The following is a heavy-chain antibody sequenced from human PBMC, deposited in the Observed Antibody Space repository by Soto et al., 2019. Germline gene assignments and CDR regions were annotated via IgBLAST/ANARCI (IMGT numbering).Heavy chain of an antibody. D-gene: IGHD5-12*01. V-gene: IGHV1-18*01. CDR2: ISVYNGNT. CDR3: ARDGGYSGYDPPPYFDF. Sequence: QVQLVQSGTEVKKPGASVKVSCKASGYIFTKYGISWVRQAPGQGLEWMGWISVYNGNTDHAQKLQGRITMTTDTSKSTAYMELRSLRSDDTAVYYCARDGGYSGYDPPPYFDFWGQGTLVTVSS. J-gene: IGHJ4*02. CDR1: GYIFTKYG.